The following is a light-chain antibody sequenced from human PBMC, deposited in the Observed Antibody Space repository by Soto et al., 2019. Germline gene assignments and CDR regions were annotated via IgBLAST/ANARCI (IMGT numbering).Light chain of an antibody. CDR1: SSNIGNNT. Sequence: QSVLTQPPSASGTPGQRVTISCSGGSSNIGNNTVSWYQQLSGAAPKLLIYSNSQWPSGVPDRFSGSKSGTSASLVISGLQSEDEADYYCAAWDDSLNGWVFGGGTKLTVL. J-gene: IGLJ3*02. CDR3: AAWDDSLNGWV. V-gene: IGLV1-44*01. CDR2: SNS.